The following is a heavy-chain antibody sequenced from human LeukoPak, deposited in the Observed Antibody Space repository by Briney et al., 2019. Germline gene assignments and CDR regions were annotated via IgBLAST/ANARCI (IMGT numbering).Heavy chain of an antibody. CDR3: ARGYPLFDY. Sequence: SETQSLTCTVSGGSISSYYWSWIRQPPGKGLEWIGYIYYSGSTNYNPSLKSRVTISVDTSKNQFSLKLSSVTAADTAVYYCARGYPLFDYWGQGTLVTVSS. CDR1: GGSISSYY. J-gene: IGHJ4*02. CDR2: IYYSGST. V-gene: IGHV4-59*01. D-gene: IGHD5-18*01.